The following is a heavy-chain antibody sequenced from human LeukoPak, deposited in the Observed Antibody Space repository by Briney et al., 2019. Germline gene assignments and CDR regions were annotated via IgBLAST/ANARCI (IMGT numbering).Heavy chain of an antibody. CDR2: IYYSGST. D-gene: IGHD2-8*01. CDR3: SRENGAFPPFGY. V-gene: IGHV4-31*03. Sequence: SQTLSLTCTVSGGSISSGGYYWSWIRQHPGKGLEWIGYIYYSGSTYYNPSLESRVTVSLDKSKNQLSLNLTSVTAADTAVYYCSRENGAFPPFGYWGQGTLVTVLS. CDR1: GGSISSGGYY. J-gene: IGHJ4*02.